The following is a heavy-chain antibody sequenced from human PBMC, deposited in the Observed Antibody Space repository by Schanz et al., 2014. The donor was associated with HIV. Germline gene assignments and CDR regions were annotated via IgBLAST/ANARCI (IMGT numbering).Heavy chain of an antibody. CDR3: AKGVSVAGSSYYFDY. CDR1: GFVFSSYA. Sequence: EVQLVESGGGLVQPGGSLRLSCAASGFVFSSYAMHWVRQAPGKGLEWVSGISWNSGIIGYADSVKGRFSISRDNAKNSLYLQMSSLRREDTAFYYCAKGVSVAGSSYYFDYWGQGALVTVSS. D-gene: IGHD6-19*01. J-gene: IGHJ4*02. V-gene: IGHV3-9*01. CDR2: ISWNSGII.